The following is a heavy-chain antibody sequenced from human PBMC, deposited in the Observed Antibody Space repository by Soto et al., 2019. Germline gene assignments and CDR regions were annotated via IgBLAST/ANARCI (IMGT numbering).Heavy chain of an antibody. CDR1: GYTFTGYY. CDR3: ARGTWIQLPNTNWFDP. J-gene: IGHJ5*02. V-gene: IGHV1-2*04. Sequence: EASVKVSCKASGYTFTGYYMHWVRQAPGQGLGWKGWINPNSGGTNYAQKFQGWVTMTRDTSISTAYMELSRLRSDDTAVYYFARGTWIQLPNTNWFDPWGQGTLVTVSS. CDR2: INPNSGGT. D-gene: IGHD5-18*01.